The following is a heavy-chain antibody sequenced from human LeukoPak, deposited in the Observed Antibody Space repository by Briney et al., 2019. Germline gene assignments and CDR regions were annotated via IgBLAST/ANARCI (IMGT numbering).Heavy chain of an antibody. Sequence: SETLSLTCTVSGGSISSSSYYWGWIRQPPGKGLEWIGSIYYSGSTYYNPSLKSRVTISVDTSKNQFSLKLSSVTAADTAVYYCARERMATTPYYYYGMDVWGQGTTVTVSS. CDR2: IYYSGST. CDR1: GGSISSSSYY. V-gene: IGHV4-39*07. J-gene: IGHJ6*02. CDR3: ARERMATTPYYYYGMDV. D-gene: IGHD5-24*01.